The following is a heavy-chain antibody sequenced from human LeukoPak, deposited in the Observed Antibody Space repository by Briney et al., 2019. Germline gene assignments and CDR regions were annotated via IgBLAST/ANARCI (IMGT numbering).Heavy chain of an antibody. CDR2: IYSNGNT. CDR1: GVSISSGGYY. Sequence: SEPVSLTCTVSGVSISSGGYYWSWIRQHPGKGLEWIAYIYSNGNTYYNPSLKSPVTISVDTSKNQFSLKLSSVTAADTAVYYCARQRDGYNWGFDYWGQGTLVTVSS. J-gene: IGHJ4*02. CDR3: ARQRDGYNWGFDY. V-gene: IGHV4-31*01. D-gene: IGHD5-24*01.